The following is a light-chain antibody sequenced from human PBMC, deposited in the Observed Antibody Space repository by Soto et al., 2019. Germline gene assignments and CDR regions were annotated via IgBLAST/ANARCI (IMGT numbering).Light chain of an antibody. V-gene: IGKV3D-15*01. Sequence: MMMTQSPATLSVSPGERVTLSCRTSHSVNSHVAWYQQKPGQAPRLLIYASSNRATGIPDRFSGSGSGTLFTLTITSLQSEDFAVYYCQQYNNWPLITFGQGTRLEIK. CDR3: QQYNNWPLIT. J-gene: IGKJ5*01. CDR1: HSVNSH. CDR2: ASS.